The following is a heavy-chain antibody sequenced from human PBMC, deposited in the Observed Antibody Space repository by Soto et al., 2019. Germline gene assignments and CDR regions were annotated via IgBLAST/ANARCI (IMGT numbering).Heavy chain of an antibody. CDR3: ARDTAPSDV. CDR1: GFTFSSFH. D-gene: IGHD4-17*01. CDR2: ITSSSDTI. V-gene: IGHV3-48*02. Sequence: PGGSLRLSCAASGFTFSSFHMNWVRQAPGRGLEWVAYITSSSDTIYYSDSVKGRFTISRDNGKNSLFLQMNSLRDEETAVYYCARDTAPSDVWGQGTTVTVSS. J-gene: IGHJ6*02.